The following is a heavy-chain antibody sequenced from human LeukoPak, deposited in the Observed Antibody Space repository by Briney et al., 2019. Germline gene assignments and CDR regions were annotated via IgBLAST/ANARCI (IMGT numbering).Heavy chain of an antibody. D-gene: IGHD4-17*01. Sequence: SQTLSLTCAVSGGSVGGAGQSWSWIRQSPGKALEWIAYIFYSGSTYYNPSLKSRVTILIDTSKNQFSLELSSVTAADTAVYYCARGPYLGDSNNWFDPWGPGTLVTVSS. CDR2: IFYSGST. CDR3: ARGPYLGDSNNWFDP. CDR1: GGSVGGAGQS. J-gene: IGHJ5*02. V-gene: IGHV4-30-2*06.